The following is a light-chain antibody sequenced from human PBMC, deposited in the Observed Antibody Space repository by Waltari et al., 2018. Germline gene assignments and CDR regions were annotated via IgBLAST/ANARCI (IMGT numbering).Light chain of an antibody. CDR1: QGIRSS. V-gene: IGKV1-9*01. Sequence: DIQLTQSPSFLSASVGDRVTIPCRASQGIRSSLAWYQQKPGKAPKLLIYAASSLQSGVPSRFSGSGSETEFTLTISSLQPEDFATYYCQQLNSYPSITFGQGTRLEIK. CDR2: AAS. CDR3: QQLNSYPSIT. J-gene: IGKJ5*01.